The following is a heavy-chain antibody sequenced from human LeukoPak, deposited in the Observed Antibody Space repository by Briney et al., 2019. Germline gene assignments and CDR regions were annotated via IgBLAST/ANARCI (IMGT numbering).Heavy chain of an antibody. D-gene: IGHD4-11*01. Sequence: ASVKVSCKASGYTFTSYDINWVRQATGQGLEWMGWMNPNSGNTGYAQKFQGRVTITRNTSISTAYMELSSLRAEDTAVYYCARDRTDDYSNYEYWGQGTLVTVSS. CDR3: ARDRTDDYSNYEY. CDR1: GYTFTSYD. J-gene: IGHJ4*02. CDR2: MNPNSGNT. V-gene: IGHV1-8*03.